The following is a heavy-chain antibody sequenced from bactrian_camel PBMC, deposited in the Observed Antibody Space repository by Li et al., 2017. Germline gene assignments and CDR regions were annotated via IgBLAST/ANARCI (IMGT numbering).Heavy chain of an antibody. Sequence: HVQLVESGGGSVQAGGSLRLSCVASGYTLPMNMGWFRQAPGKERERVAVIDVYGGTKYADSVKGRITISKDNAKNILYLQMDNLKIEDTAVYYCATGGRLTSVSGDSRITTRGQGTQVTVS. CDR1: GYTLPMN. CDR3: ATGGRLTSVSGDSRITT. V-gene: IGHV3S53*01. J-gene: IGHJ4*01. CDR2: IDVYGGT. D-gene: IGHD3*01.